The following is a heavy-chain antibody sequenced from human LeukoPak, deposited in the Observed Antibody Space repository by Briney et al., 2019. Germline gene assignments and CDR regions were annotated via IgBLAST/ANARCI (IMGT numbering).Heavy chain of an antibody. CDR1: GGTFSSYA. D-gene: IGHD1-20*01. CDR3: ARETPSITGTTGAFDY. V-gene: IGHV1-69*13. J-gene: IGHJ4*02. CDR2: IIPIFGTA. Sequence: SVKVSCKASGGTFSSYAISWVRQAPGQGLEWMGGIIPIFGTANYAQKFQGRVTITADESTGTAYMELSSLRSEDTAVYYCARETPSITGTTGAFDYWGQGTLVTVSS.